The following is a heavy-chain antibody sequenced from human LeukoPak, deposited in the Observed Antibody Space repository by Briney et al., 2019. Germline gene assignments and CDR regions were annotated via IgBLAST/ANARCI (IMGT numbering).Heavy chain of an antibody. CDR3: ARDLSSWFQFADY. J-gene: IGHJ4*02. Sequence: GGSLRLSCAASGVTFSRYSVNWVRQAPGKGLEWGSYTSSSSSSIYYADSVKRRFTISRENATNSLYLPMNSLTAEDTAVYYCARDLSSWFQFADYWDQGTLVTVSS. CDR1: GVTFSRYS. D-gene: IGHD6-13*01. CDR2: TSSSSSSI. V-gene: IGHV3-48*04.